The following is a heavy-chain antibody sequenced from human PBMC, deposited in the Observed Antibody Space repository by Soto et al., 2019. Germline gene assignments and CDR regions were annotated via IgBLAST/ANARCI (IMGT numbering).Heavy chain of an antibody. Sequence: ASVKVSCKASGFSFTSNHIHWVRQAPGQGLEWMGVINPSLGRANYAQKFQGRVAMTWDTATTTVYMEVSGLRSDDTAVYYCARARYSSTSFFFDYWGQGALVTVSS. CDR1: GFSFTSNH. V-gene: IGHV1-46*01. D-gene: IGHD6-6*01. CDR2: INPSLGRA. J-gene: IGHJ4*02. CDR3: ARARYSSTSFFFDY.